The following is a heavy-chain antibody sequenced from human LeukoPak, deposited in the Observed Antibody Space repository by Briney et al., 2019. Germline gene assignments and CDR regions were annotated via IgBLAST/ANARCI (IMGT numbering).Heavy chain of an antibody. CDR1: GGTFSSYA. V-gene: IGHV1-69*05. D-gene: IGHD6-6*01. Sequence: GASVKVSCKASGGTFSSYAISWVRQAPGQGLEWMEGIIPIFGTANYAQKFQGRVTITTDESTSTAYMELSSLRSEDTAVYYCARGFRAARLRGEAFDIWGQGTMVTVSS. CDR3: ARGFRAARLRGEAFDI. J-gene: IGHJ3*02. CDR2: IIPIFGTA.